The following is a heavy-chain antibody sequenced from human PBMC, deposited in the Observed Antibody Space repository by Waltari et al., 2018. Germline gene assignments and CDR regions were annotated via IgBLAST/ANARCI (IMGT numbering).Heavy chain of an antibody. J-gene: IGHJ3*02. CDR3: ARSWKAATYSSSARARAFDI. D-gene: IGHD6-6*01. CDR1: GGSFSGYY. Sequence: QVQLPQWGAGLLQPSETLSLTCAVYGGSFSGYYWSWIRQPQGKGLEWIGEINHSGSTNYNPSLKSRVTISVDTSKNQFSLKLSSVTAADTAVYYCARSWKAATYSSSARARAFDIWGQGTMVTVSS. CDR2: INHSGST. V-gene: IGHV4-34*01.